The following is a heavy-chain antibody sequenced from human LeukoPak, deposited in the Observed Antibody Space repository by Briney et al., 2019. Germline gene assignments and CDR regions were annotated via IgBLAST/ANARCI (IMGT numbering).Heavy chain of an antibody. CDR2: IFYTGST. J-gene: IGHJ6*02. V-gene: IGHV4-31*03. CDR1: GGSIRSATYY. CDR3: ARVRENCSGGSCYYGMDA. D-gene: IGHD2-15*01. Sequence: PSETLSLTCTVSGGSIRSATYYWTWIRQRPGKGLEWIGYIFYTGSTNYNPSLMSRVTISVDTSKNLFSLKLSSVSAADTAIYYCARVRENCSGGSCYYGMDAWGQGTTVTVSS.